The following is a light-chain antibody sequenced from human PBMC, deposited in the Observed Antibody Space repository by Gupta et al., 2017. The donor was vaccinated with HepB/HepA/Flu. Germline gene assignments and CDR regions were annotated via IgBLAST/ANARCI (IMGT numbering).Light chain of an antibody. V-gene: IGKV1-39*01. CDR2: AAS. J-gene: IGKJ2*04. CDR3: QHSYSSPMSS. CDR1: QSINNY. Sequence: DIQMTQSPSSLSASVGDRVTITCRASQSINNYLNWYQQKPGKAPSLLIYAASSLHRGVPSRFSGSGSGTEFTHTISSLQPEDFATYYCQHSYSSPMSSFGQGTKLEIK.